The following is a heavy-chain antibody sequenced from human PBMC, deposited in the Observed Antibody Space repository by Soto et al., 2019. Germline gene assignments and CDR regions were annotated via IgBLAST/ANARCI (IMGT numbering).Heavy chain of an antibody. V-gene: IGHV3-48*03. Sequence: VQLVESGGGLVQPGGSLRLSCAASGFTFSSYEMNWVRQAPGKGLEWVSYISSSGSTIYYADSVKGRFTISRDNAKNSLYLQMNSLRAEDTAVYYCARRGTYYDFWSGYPPDQYYYYGMDVWGQGTTVTVSS. CDR2: ISSSGSTI. D-gene: IGHD3-3*01. J-gene: IGHJ6*02. CDR3: ARRGTYYDFWSGYPPDQYYYYGMDV. CDR1: GFTFSSYE.